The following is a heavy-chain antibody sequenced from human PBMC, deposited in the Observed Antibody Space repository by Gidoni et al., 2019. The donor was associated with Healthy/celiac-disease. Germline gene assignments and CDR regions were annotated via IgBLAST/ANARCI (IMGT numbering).Heavy chain of an antibody. CDR3: AKRKLATRLYYFDY. V-gene: IGHV3-23*01. D-gene: IGHD1-1*01. Sequence: EGQPLASGGGWVQPGGSRRLSCAASGLTASSYAMSWVRQAPGKGLEWFSAISGRGGSTSYADSVRGRFTISRDNSKNTLYLQMNSLRAEDTAVYYCAKRKLATRLYYFDYWGQGTLVTVSS. CDR1: GLTASSYA. CDR2: ISGRGGST. J-gene: IGHJ4*02.